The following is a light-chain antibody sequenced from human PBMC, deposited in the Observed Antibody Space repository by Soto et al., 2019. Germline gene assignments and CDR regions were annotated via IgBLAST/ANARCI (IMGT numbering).Light chain of an antibody. CDR3: QSWATGIRV. CDR1: SGHSSFA. CDR2: LNSNGSH. J-gene: IGLJ3*02. Sequence: QSVLTQSPSASASLGASVKLTRTLSSGHSSFAIAWHQQQPEKGPRYLMKLNSNGSHTKGDGIPDRFSGSSSGAERYLTISSLQSEDEADYYCQSWATGIRVFGGGTKVTVL. V-gene: IGLV4-69*01.